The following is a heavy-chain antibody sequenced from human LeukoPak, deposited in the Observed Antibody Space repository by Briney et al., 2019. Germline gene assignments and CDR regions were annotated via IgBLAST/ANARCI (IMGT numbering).Heavy chain of an antibody. Sequence: ASVKVSCKASGYTLTSYGISWVRQARGQGLEWMGSISADNGNTNYAQKLQGRVTMTTDTSTSTAYMELSSLRSEDMAVYYCARETNYYDSSGYYFTSFFDYWGQGTLVTVSS. CDR2: ISADNGNT. CDR1: GYTLTSYG. J-gene: IGHJ4*02. CDR3: ARETNYYDSSGYYFTSFFDY. D-gene: IGHD3-22*01. V-gene: IGHV1-18*03.